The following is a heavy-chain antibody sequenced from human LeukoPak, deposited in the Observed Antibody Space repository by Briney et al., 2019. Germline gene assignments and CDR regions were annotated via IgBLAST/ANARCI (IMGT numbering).Heavy chain of an antibody. J-gene: IGHJ4*02. D-gene: IGHD2-2*01. Sequence: GGSLRLSCAASGFTFSSYAMHWVRQAPGKGLEWVAVISYDGSNKYYADSVKGRFTISRDNSKNTLYLQMNSLRADDTAVYYCAYHYLVKDQWGQGTLVTVSS. V-gene: IGHV3-30-3*01. CDR2: ISYDGSNK. CDR1: GFTFSSYA. CDR3: AYHYLVKDQ.